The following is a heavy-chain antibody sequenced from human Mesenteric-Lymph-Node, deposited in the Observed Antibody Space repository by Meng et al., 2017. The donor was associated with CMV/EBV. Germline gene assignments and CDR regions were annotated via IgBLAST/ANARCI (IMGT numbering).Heavy chain of an antibody. J-gene: IGHJ6*02. Sequence: GGSLRLSCSASGFTFSIYSMNWVRQAPGKGLEWVSSISSSSTYIYYADSVKGRFTISRDNAKNSLSLQMSSLRAEDTAVYYCARVPFPYGMDVWGQGTTVTVSS. V-gene: IGHV3-21*01. CDR2: ISSSSTYI. CDR1: GFTFSIYS. CDR3: ARVPFPYGMDV.